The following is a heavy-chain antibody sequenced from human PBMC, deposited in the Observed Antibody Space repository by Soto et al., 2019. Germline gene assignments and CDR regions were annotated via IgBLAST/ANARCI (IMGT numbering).Heavy chain of an antibody. CDR3: ARVEPVAGTYDY. J-gene: IGHJ4*02. CDR1: GGSINNYF. CDR2: IHDSGNA. V-gene: IGHV4-59*01. D-gene: IGHD6-19*01. Sequence: QVQLQESGPGLVKPSETLSLTCSVSGGSINNYFWSWIRQPPGRGLEWIGYIHDSGNANYNPFLKSRVTISVDTSKNQFSLNMRSVSAADTAIYYCARVEPVAGTYDYWGQGTLVTVSS.